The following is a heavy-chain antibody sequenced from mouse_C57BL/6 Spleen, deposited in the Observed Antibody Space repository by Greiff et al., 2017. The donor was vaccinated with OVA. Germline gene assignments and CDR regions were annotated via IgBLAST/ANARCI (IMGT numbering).Heavy chain of an antibody. V-gene: IGHV1-7*01. Sequence: QVQLQQSGAELAKPGASVKLSCTASGYTFTSYWMHWVKQRPGQGLEWIGYINPSSGYTKYNQKFKDKPTLTADNSSSTAYMQLSSLTYEDSAVYYCAREGSYGYFDGWGTGTTVTVSS. CDR3: AREGSYGYFDG. D-gene: IGHD1-1*01. J-gene: IGHJ1*03. CDR2: INPSSGYT. CDR1: GYTFTSYW.